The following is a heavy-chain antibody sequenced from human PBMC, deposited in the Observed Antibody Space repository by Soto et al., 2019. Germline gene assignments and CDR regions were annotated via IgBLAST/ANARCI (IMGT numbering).Heavy chain of an antibody. J-gene: IGHJ4*02. D-gene: IGHD2-15*01. CDR3: ARGNRYLSSHPLFDY. Sequence: QVQLQESGPGLVKPSQTLSPTCTDSGDSVNNGGFFWIWARQHPGKVLERIGHILDSGSSYPSPPLKRRLSLSLDTSKDPFSLTLTSVLAADTAGYYCARGNRYLSSHPLFDYGGQGILVTVSS. CDR1: GDSVNNGGFF. V-gene: IGHV4-31*02. CDR2: ILDSGSS.